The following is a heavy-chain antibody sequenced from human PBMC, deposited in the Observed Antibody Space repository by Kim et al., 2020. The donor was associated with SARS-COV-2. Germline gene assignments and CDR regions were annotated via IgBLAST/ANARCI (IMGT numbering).Heavy chain of an antibody. J-gene: IGHJ4*02. CDR2: T. CDR3: GRSGVPGAYDF. V-gene: IGHV3-7*03. Sequence: TYDGDSVRGRFTIARDHAGNSLYLQMTSLKAEDTALYFCGRSGVPGAYDFWGQGTLVSVSS. D-gene: IGHD2-2*01.